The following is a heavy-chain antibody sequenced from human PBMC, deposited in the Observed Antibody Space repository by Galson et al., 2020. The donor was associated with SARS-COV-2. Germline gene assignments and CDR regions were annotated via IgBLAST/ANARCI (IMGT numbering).Heavy chain of an antibody. V-gene: IGHV3-13*01. J-gene: IGHJ6*02. Sequence: GESLKISCAASGFTFSNYDMHWVRQATGKGLEWVSAIGTADDTYYAGSVKGRFTVSRENAKNSLYLHMNSLRAGDTAVYYCARGGVAGTIYYYYGMDVWGQGTTVTVSS. CDR3: ARGGVAGTIYYYYGMDV. CDR2: IGTADDT. CDR1: GFTFSNYD. D-gene: IGHD6-19*01.